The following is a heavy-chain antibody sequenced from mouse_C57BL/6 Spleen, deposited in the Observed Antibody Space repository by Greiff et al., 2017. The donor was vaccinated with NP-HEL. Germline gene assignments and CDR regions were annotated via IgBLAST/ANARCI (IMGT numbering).Heavy chain of an antibody. D-gene: IGHD1-1*01. V-gene: IGHV5-17*01. J-gene: IGHJ2*01. CDR3: ARTTTVAYFDY. CDR1: GFTFSDYG. CDR2: ISSGSSTI. Sequence: DVQLVESGGGLVKPGGSLKLSCAASGFTFSDYGMHWVRQAPEKGLEWVAYISSGSSTIYYADTVKGRFTISRDNAKNTLFPQMTSLRSEDTAMYYCARTTTVAYFDYWGQGTTLTVSS.